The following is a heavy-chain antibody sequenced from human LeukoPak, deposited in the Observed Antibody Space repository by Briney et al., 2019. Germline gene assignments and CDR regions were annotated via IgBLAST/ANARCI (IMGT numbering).Heavy chain of an antibody. J-gene: IGHJ4*02. CDR2: ISYDGSNK. CDR3: AKDLSYDSSGYYPYFDY. D-gene: IGHD3-22*01. Sequence: GRSLRLSCAASGFTFSSYGMHWVRQAPGKGLEWVAVISYDGSNKYYADSVKGRFTISRDNSKNTLYLQMDSLRAEDTAVYYCAKDLSYDSSGYYPYFDYWGQGTLVTVSS. V-gene: IGHV3-30*18. CDR1: GFTFSSYG.